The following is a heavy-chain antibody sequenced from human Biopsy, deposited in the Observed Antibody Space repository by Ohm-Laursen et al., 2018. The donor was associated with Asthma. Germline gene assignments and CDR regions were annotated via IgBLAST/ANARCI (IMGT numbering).Heavy chain of an antibody. J-gene: IGHJ4*02. Sequence: SETLSLTCSVYGGSISSFYWSWIRQSPEKGLEWMGNVYWTGSTNYNPSLKSRITMSVDTSKNQMFLELTSVTAADTAIYYCVRAVRNEQWLAPFDYWGQGKPVTVSS. CDR1: GGSISSFY. V-gene: IGHV4-59*01. CDR2: VYWTGST. D-gene: IGHD6-19*01. CDR3: VRAVRNEQWLAPFDY.